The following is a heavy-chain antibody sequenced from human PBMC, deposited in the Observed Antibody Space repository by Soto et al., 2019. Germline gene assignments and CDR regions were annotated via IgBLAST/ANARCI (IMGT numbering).Heavy chain of an antibody. J-gene: IGHJ4*02. CDR2: IDPSDSQT. D-gene: IGHD3-22*01. CDR3: ARQIYDSDTGPNFQYYFDS. Sequence: PRESLKISCNGSGYIFAGYWITWVRQKPGKGLEWMGRIDPSDSQTYYSPSFRGHVTISATKSITTVFLQWSSLRASDTAMYYCARQIYDSDTGPNFQYYFDSWGQGTPVTVSS. V-gene: IGHV5-10-1*01. CDR1: GYIFAGYW.